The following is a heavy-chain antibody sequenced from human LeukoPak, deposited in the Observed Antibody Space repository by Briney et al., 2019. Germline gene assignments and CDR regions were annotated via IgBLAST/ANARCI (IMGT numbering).Heavy chain of an antibody. D-gene: IGHD3-22*01. CDR2: IYYSGST. J-gene: IGHJ5*02. V-gene: IGHV4-31*01. CDR3: TRDGPRSSGYPDT. Sequence: SETLSLTCTVSGGSISSGGHFWSWIRQHPGKGLEWIGYIYYSGSTYYNPSLKSQVTISVDTSKNQFSLRLNSVTAADTAVYYCTRDGPRSSGYPDTWGQGTLVTVSS. CDR1: GGSISSGGHF.